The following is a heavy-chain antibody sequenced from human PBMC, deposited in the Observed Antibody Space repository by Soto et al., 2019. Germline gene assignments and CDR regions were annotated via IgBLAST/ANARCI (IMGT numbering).Heavy chain of an antibody. D-gene: IGHD1-1*01. CDR1: GFSLSTSGMC. Sequence: SGPTLVNPTQTLTLTCTFSGFSLSTSGMCVSWIRQPPGKALEWLALIDWDDDKYYSTSLKTRLTISKDTSKNQVVLTMTNMDPVDTATYYCARTTYNWKNEAYYYGMAVWGQGTMVPVSS. V-gene: IGHV2-70*01. J-gene: IGHJ6*02. CDR2: IDWDDDK. CDR3: ARTTYNWKNEAYYYGMAV.